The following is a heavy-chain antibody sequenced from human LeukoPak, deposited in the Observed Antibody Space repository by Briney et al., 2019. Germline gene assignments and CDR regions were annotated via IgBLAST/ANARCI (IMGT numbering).Heavy chain of an antibody. CDR3: ARGPYCSGGSCY. J-gene: IGHJ4*02. CDR1: GFTFSSYE. CDR2: ISSSGRTM. Sequence: PGGSLRLSCAASGFTFSSYEINWVRQAPGKGLEWISFISSSGRTMYYADSVKGRFTISRDNAKNSLYLQMNSLRAEDTAIYYCARGPYCSGGSCYWGQGTLVTVYS. V-gene: IGHV3-48*03. D-gene: IGHD2-15*01.